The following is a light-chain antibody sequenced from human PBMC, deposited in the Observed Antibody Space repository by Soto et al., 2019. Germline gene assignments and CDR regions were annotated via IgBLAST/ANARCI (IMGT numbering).Light chain of an antibody. Sequence: EIVLTQSPGTLSLSPGERATLSCRASQSVNGNYLTWYQQKPGQAPRLLSYGASTRATGTPDRFSGSGSGTVFTLTISRLEPEDFAVYYCQQYGSSFRYTFGQGTKLEIK. J-gene: IGKJ2*01. CDR2: GAS. CDR1: QSVNGNY. V-gene: IGKV3-20*01. CDR3: QQYGSSFRYT.